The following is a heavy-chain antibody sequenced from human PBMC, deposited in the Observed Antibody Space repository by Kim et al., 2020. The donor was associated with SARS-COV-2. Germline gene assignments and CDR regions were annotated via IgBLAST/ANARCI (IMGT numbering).Heavy chain of an antibody. D-gene: IGHD6-19*01. Sequence: SVKVSCKASGGTFSSYAINWVRQAPGQGLEWMGGIIPIFGTANNAPKFQGRFTITADESTSTAYMELSSLRSEDTAVYYCARSVDSYYYYGMDVWGQGTTVTVSS. CDR2: IIPIFGTA. V-gene: IGHV1-69*13. CDR1: GGTFSSYA. J-gene: IGHJ6*02. CDR3: ARSVDSYYYYGMDV.